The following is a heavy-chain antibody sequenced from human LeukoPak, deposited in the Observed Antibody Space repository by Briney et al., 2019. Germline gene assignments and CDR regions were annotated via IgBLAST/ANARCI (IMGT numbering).Heavy chain of an antibody. D-gene: IGHD1-7*01. CDR3: ARSLELNYFDY. Sequence: PGGSLRLSCAASGFTFSSYEMNWVRQAPGKGLEWVSYISSSGSTIYYAGSVKGRFTISRDNAKNSLYLQMNSLRAEDTAVYYCARSLELNYFDYWGQGTLVTVSS. CDR1: GFTFSSYE. CDR2: ISSSGSTI. V-gene: IGHV3-48*03. J-gene: IGHJ4*02.